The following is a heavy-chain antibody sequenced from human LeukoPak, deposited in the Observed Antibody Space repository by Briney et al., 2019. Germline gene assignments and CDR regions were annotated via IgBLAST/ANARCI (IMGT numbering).Heavy chain of an antibody. Sequence: KPSESLSLTCTVSGGSISSYYWSWIRLPPGKGLEWIGYIYYSGSTNYNPSLKSRVTISVDTSKNQFSLKLSSVTAADTAVYYCARVGSGYANDYWGQGTLVTVSS. CDR3: ARVGSGYANDY. D-gene: IGHD5-12*01. J-gene: IGHJ4*02. CDR1: GGSISSYY. CDR2: IYYSGST. V-gene: IGHV4-59*01.